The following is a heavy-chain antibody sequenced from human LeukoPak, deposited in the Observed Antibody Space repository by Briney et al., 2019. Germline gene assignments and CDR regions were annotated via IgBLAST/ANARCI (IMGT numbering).Heavy chain of an antibody. D-gene: IGHD5-18*01. CDR3: ARVFDTTMGPFDY. Sequence: SETLSLTCGVSGHSLSIDYYWGWIRQPPGKGLEWIGKIHHDANTYDNPPLNSRIAISVDTSKTQFSLKVRSVTAANTAVYYWARVFDTTMGPFDYWGQGTLVTVSS. CDR2: IHHDANT. CDR1: GHSLSIDYY. J-gene: IGHJ4*02. V-gene: IGHV4-38-2*01.